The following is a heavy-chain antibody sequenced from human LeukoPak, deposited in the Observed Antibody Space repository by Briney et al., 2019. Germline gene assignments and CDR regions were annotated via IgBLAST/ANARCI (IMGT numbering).Heavy chain of an antibody. Sequence: PGGSLRLSCAASGFTFSSYGMSWVRQAPGKGLEWVSAISGSGGSTYYADSVKGRFTISRDNSKNTLYLQMNSLRAEDTAVYYCAKLDYGGQSVDYWGQGTLVTVSS. CDR3: AKLDYGGQSVDY. CDR1: GFTFSSYG. J-gene: IGHJ4*02. D-gene: IGHD4-23*01. CDR2: ISGSGGST. V-gene: IGHV3-23*01.